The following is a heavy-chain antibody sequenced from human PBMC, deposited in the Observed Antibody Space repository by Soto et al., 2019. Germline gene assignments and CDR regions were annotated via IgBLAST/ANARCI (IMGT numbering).Heavy chain of an antibody. CDR2: VSTNNADT. J-gene: IGHJ4*02. Sequence: ASVKVSCKTSGYHFTAYGLAWLRQAPGQRPEWMGWVSTNNADTNYAEKFQGRVTMTTDKSTTTTYMELRSLRSDDTAVYYCARELNTDSSAYYSFDHWDQGTLVTVSS. CDR3: ARELNTDSSAYYSFDH. V-gene: IGHV1-18*01. D-gene: IGHD3-22*01. CDR1: GYHFTAYG.